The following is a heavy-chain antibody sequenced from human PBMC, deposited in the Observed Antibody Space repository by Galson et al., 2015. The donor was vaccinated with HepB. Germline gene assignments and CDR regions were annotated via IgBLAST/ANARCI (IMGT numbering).Heavy chain of an antibody. J-gene: IGHJ4*02. CDR1: GGTFSSYA. D-gene: IGHD5-18*01. CDR3: ARDRSDTAMVPFDY. CDR2: IIPILGIA. V-gene: IGHV1-69*10. Sequence: SVKVSCKASGGTFSSYAISWVRQAPGQGLEWMGGIIPILGIANYAQKFQGRVTITADKSTSTAYMELSSLRSEDTAVYYCARDRSDTAMVPFDYWGQGTLVTVSS.